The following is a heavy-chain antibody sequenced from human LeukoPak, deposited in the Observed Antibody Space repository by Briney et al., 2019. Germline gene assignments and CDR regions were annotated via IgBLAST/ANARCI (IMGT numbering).Heavy chain of an antibody. D-gene: IGHD3-16*01. CDR1: GGSISSSIYY. CDR2: IYYSGST. V-gene: IGHV4-39*01. J-gene: IGHJ6*03. CDR3: ARHQGNYGDYYYYYMDV. Sequence: SETLSLTCTVSGGSISSSIYYWGWIRQPPGKGLERIASIYYSGSTYYNPSLRSRVTISLDTSKNQFSLKLTSVTAADTAVYYCARHQGNYGDYYYYYMDVWGKGTTVTVSS.